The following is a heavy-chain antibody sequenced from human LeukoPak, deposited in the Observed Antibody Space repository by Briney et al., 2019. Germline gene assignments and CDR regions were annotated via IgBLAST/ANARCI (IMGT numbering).Heavy chain of an antibody. Sequence: PSQTLSLTCTVSGGSISSGSYYWRWIRQPAGKGLEWIGRIYTSGSTNYNPSLKSRVTVSVDTSKNQFSLKLSSVTAADTAVYYCAREKQQHNWFDPWGQGTLVTVSS. CDR1: GGSISSGSYY. D-gene: IGHD6-13*01. CDR2: IYTSGST. CDR3: AREKQQHNWFDP. J-gene: IGHJ5*02. V-gene: IGHV4-61*02.